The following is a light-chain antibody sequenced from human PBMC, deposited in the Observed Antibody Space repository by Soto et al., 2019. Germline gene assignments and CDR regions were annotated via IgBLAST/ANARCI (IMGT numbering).Light chain of an antibody. CDR1: SSDVGGYNY. V-gene: IGLV2-14*03. CDR3: CSYTTSSTRVV. CDR2: DIN. J-gene: IGLJ2*01. Sequence: ALTQPASVSGSPGQSTTISCTGTSSDVGGYNYVSWYQQHPGKAPKLMIYDINNRPSGVSDRFFGSKSGNTASLTISGLQAEDEADYYCCSYTTSSTRVVFGGGTKLTVL.